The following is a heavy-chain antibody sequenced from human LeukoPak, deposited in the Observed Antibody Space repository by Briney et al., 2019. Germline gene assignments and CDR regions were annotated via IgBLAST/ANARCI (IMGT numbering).Heavy chain of an antibody. CDR2: ISSSGSTI. D-gene: IGHD5-18*01. Sequence: GGSLRLSCAASGFTFSSYEMNWVRQAPGKGLEWVSYISSSGSTIYYADSVKGRFTISSDNAKNSLYLQMNSLRAEDTAVYYCASLGYSYGSDYYFDYWGQGTLVTVSS. V-gene: IGHV3-48*03. CDR1: GFTFSSYE. CDR3: ASLGYSYGSDYYFDY. J-gene: IGHJ4*02.